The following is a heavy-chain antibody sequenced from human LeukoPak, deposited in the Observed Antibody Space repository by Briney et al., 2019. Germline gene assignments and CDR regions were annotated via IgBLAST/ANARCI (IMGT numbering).Heavy chain of an antibody. V-gene: IGHV1-2*02. D-gene: IGHD6-13*01. CDR1: GYTFTGYY. J-gene: IGHJ4*02. CDR3: ARDETLYSSSWYDY. CDR2: INPNSGGT. Sequence: GASVKVSCKASGYTFTGYYMHWVRQAPGQGLEWMGWINPNSGGTNYAQKFQGRVTMTRDTSISTAYMELSRLRSDDTAVYYCARDETLYSSSWYDYWGQGTLVTVSS.